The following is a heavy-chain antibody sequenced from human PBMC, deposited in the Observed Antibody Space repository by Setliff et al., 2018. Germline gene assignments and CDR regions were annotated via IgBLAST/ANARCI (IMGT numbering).Heavy chain of an antibody. CDR1: GYSITSGYY. D-gene: IGHD2-15*01. J-gene: IGHJ3*02. CDR3: ASPSQDLCSDGTCYSQITSFDI. Sequence: PSETLSLTCTVFGYSITSGYYWGWIRQPPGKGLEWIGYIYYSGSTNYNPSLKSRVTISVDTSKNQFSLKLSSVTAAYTAVYYCASPSQDLCSDGTCYSQITSFDIWGQGTMVTVSS. CDR2: IYYSGST. V-gene: IGHV4-38-2*02.